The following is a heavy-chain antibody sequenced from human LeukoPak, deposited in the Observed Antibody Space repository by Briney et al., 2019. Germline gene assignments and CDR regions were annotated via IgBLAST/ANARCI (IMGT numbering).Heavy chain of an antibody. J-gene: IGHJ4*02. CDR3: ARGNRVTVFGVVISPVFDY. CDR1: GYTFTSYY. V-gene: IGHV1-46*01. CDR2: INPSGGST. D-gene: IGHD3-3*01. Sequence: ASVKVSCKASGYTFTSYYMHWVRQAPGQGLEWMGIINPSGGSTSYAQKFQGRVTMTRDTSTSTVYMELSSLRSEDTAVYYCARGNRVTVFGVVISPVFDYWGQGTLVTVSS.